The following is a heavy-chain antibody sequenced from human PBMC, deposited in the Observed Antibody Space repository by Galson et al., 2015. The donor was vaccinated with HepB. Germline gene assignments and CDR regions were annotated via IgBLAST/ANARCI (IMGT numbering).Heavy chain of an antibody. J-gene: IGHJ3*02. V-gene: IGHV3-21*01. D-gene: IGHD6-25*01. CDR2: VTSDSAYI. CDR3: ARQGRLAPYDAFDI. CDR1: GSTFNFYT. Sequence: SLRLSCAASGSTFNFYTMNWVRQAPGKGLEWVSSVTSDSAYIYYADSLKGRFTISRDNAKNSLYLQMNSLRAEDTAVYYCARQGRLAPYDAFDIWGQGTMVTVSS.